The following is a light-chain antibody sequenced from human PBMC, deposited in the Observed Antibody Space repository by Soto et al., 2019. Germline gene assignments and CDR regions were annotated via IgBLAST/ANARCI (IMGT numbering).Light chain of an antibody. V-gene: IGKV3-20*01. CDR2: EAY. Sequence: IVLPQSPGTLSFSPLEISPLSCLSSHHIVVTNLAWYRQRPGQAPRLLIYEAYNRPTGIPDRFSGSGSGTDFTLTISRLEPEDFAVYYCHKYGNLVINCGQGQRREIK. CDR1: HHIVVTN. J-gene: IGKJ5*01. CDR3: HKYGNLVIN.